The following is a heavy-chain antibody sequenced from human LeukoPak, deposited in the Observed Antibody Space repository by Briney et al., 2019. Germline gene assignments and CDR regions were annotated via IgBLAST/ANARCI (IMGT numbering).Heavy chain of an antibody. CDR1: GFTFSSYS. J-gene: IGHJ5*02. D-gene: IGHD6-19*01. V-gene: IGHV3-21*01. Sequence: KSGGSLRLSCAASGFTFSSYSMNWVRQTPGKGLEWVSSISASSNYISDADSVKGRFTISRDNAKNSLYLQMNSLRAEDTAVYYCARAIPQRRTDTSGWYSNWFDPWGQGTLVTVSS. CDR3: ARAIPQRRTDTSGWYSNWFDP. CDR2: ISASSNYI.